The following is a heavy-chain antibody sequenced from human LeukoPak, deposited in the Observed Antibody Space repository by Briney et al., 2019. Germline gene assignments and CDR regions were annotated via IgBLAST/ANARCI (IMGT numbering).Heavy chain of an antibody. V-gene: IGHV3-33*01. CDR1: GFTSSSYG. J-gene: IGHJ5*02. CDR3: ASDPTMVRGVPSHPGWFDP. CDR2: IWYDGSNK. Sequence: PGRSLRLSCAASGFTSSSYGMHWVRQAPGKGLEWVAVIWYDGSNKYYADSVKGRFTISRDNSKNTLYLQMNSLRAEDTAVYYCASDPTMVRGVPSHPGWFDPWGQGTLVTVSS. D-gene: IGHD3-10*01.